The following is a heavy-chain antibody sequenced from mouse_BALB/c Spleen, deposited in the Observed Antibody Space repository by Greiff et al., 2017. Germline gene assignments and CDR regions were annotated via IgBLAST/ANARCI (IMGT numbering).Heavy chain of an antibody. CDR3: AGEGYYYGSSPAWFAY. Sequence: LQQPGAELVKPGASVKMSCKASGYTFTSYNMHWVKQTPGQGLEWIGAIYPGNGDTSYNQKFKGKATLTADKSSSTAYMQLSSLTSEDSAVYYCAGEGYYYGSSPAWFAYWGQGTLVTVSA. J-gene: IGHJ3*01. D-gene: IGHD1-1*01. V-gene: IGHV1-12*01. CDR1: GYTFTSYN. CDR2: IYPGNGDT.